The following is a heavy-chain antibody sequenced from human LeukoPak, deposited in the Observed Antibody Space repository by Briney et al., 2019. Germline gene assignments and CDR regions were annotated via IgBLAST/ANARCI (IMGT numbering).Heavy chain of an antibody. CDR3: ASEDGYDITSLWYYYYGMDV. CDR2: TYYRSKWYN. J-gene: IGHJ6*02. V-gene: IGHV6-1*01. Sequence: SQTLSLTCAISGVSVSSNSAAWNWIRQSPSRGLEWLGRTYYRSKWYNDYAVSVKSRITINPDTSKNQFSLTLNSVTPEDTAVYYCASEDGYDITSLWYYYYGMDVWGQGTTVTVSS. CDR1: GVSVSSNSAA. D-gene: IGHD5-12*01.